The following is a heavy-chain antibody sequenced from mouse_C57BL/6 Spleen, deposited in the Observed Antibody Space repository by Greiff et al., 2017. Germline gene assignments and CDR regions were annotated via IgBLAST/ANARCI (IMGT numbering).Heavy chain of an antibody. D-gene: IGHD2-4*01. J-gene: IGHJ3*01. V-gene: IGHV1-9*01. CDR3: ARGNYDSVFAY. Sequence: QVQLQQSGAELMKPGASVKLSCKATGYTFTGYWIEWVKQRPGHGLEWIGEILTGSGSTNYNEKFKGKATFTADTSSNTAYMQLSSLTTEDSAIYYCARGNYDSVFAYWGQGTLVTVSA. CDR2: ILTGSGST. CDR1: GYTFTGYW.